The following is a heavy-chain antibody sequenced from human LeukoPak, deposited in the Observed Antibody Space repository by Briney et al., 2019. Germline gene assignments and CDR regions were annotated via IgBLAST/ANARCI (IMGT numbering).Heavy chain of an antibody. CDR1: GGSFSGYY. J-gene: IGHJ6*03. Sequence: SETLSLTFAVYGGSFSGYYWSWIRQPPGKGLEWIGEINHSGSTNYNPSLKSRVTISVDTSKNQFSLKLSSVAAADTAVYYCARHATVTSSGLYYYYYYMDVWGKGTTVTISS. D-gene: IGHD4-17*01. CDR3: ARHATVTSSGLYYYYYYMDV. CDR2: INHSGST. V-gene: IGHV4-34*01.